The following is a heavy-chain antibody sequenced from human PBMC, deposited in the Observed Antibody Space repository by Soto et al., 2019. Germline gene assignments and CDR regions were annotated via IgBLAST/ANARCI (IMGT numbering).Heavy chain of an antibody. CDR1: GGSVSGGVFS. CDR2: ISHGGSP. J-gene: IGHJ6*02. CDR3: ARGHYYYAMDV. Sequence: PSLTCAVSGGSVSGGVFSLNWIRQPPGQGLEWIGYISHGGSPHYTPSLRSRVSISVDRSTNVISLNLTSMTPADTAVYLCARGHYYYAMDVWGQGTPVTVSS. V-gene: IGHV4-30-2*01.